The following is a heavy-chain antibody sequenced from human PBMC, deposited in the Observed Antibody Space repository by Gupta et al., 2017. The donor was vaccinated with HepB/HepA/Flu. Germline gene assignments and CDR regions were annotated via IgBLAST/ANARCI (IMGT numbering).Heavy chain of an antibody. CDR1: GYTFTSYY. CDR3: ARGQGEFWSGYYAKYYYGMDV. V-gene: IGHV1-46*01. CDR2: INPSGGST. J-gene: IGHJ6*02. D-gene: IGHD3-3*01. Sequence: QVQLVQSGAEVKKPGASVKVSCKASGYTFTSYYMHWVRQAPGQGLEWMGIINPSGGSTSYAQKFQGRVTMTRDTSTSTVYMELSSLRSEDTAVYYCARGQGEFWSGYYAKYYYGMDVWGQGTTVTVSS.